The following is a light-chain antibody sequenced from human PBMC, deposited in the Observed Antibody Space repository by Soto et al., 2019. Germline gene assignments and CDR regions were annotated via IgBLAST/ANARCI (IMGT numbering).Light chain of an antibody. Sequence: DIQMTQSPSSLSASVGDRVTITCRASQSISSYLNWYQHKPGKAPRLLIYAASSLQSGVPSRFSCSGSGTDFTLTISSLQPEDSAAYYCQQSYSTPVDFGQGTKLEIK. CDR1: QSISSY. J-gene: IGKJ2*01. CDR2: AAS. CDR3: QQSYSTPVD. V-gene: IGKV1-39*01.